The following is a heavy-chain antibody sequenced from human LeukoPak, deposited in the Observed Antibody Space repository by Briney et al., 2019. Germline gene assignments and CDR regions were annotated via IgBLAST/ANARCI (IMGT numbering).Heavy chain of an antibody. CDR2: IYYSGST. CDR1: GGPISSYY. J-gene: IGHJ5*02. D-gene: IGHD6-13*01. Sequence: SETLSLTCTVSGGPISSYYWSWIRQPPGKGLEWVGYIYYSGSTNYNPSLKSRVTISVDTSKNQFSLKLSSVTAADTAVYYCARQEQQLIYNWFDPWGQGTLVTVS. CDR3: ARQEQQLIYNWFDP. V-gene: IGHV4-59*01.